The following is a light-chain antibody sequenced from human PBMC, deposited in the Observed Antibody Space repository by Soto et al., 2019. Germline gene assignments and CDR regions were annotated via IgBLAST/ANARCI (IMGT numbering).Light chain of an antibody. Sequence: DIQLTQSPSFLSASVGESLTITCRTRTGISSYLAWYQQKPGKAPKLLIYAASTLQSGVPSRFSGSGSGTEFTLTITSLQPEDFATYYCQQLNSYPLFGPGTKVDIK. CDR1: TGISSY. V-gene: IGKV1-9*01. CDR3: QQLNSYPL. CDR2: AAS. J-gene: IGKJ3*01.